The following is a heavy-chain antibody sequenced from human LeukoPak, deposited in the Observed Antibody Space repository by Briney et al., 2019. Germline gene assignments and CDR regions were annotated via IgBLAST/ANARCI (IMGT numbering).Heavy chain of an antibody. V-gene: IGHV3-21*01. CDR1: GFTFSSYD. CDR2: IRPSGDNT. D-gene: IGHD3-22*01. J-gene: IGHJ4*02. Sequence: GGSLRLSCAASGFTFSSYDMTWVRQAPGRGLEWVSSIRPSGDNTYYGDSVKGRFTISRDNAKNSLYLQMNSLRAEDTAVYYCARAWDYYDSSGYYYGTSDYWGQGTLVTVSS. CDR3: ARAWDYYDSSGYYYGTSDY.